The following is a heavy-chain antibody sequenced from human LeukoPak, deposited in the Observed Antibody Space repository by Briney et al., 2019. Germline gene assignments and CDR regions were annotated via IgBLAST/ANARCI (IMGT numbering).Heavy chain of an antibody. J-gene: IGHJ6*03. CDR1: GFIFDDYG. CDR2: INWNGDST. CDR3: ARDTPPTSGYYYMDV. D-gene: IGHD6-19*01. V-gene: IGHV3-20*04. Sequence: GGSLRLSCAASGFIFDDYGMSWVRQAPGKGLEWVSGINWNGDSTGYADSVKGRFTISRDNAKNSLYLQMNSLRAEDTALYYCARDTPPTSGYYYMDVWGKGTTVTISS.